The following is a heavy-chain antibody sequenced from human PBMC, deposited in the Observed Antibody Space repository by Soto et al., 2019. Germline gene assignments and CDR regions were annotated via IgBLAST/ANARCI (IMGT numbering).Heavy chain of an antibody. CDR2: INLSGST. V-gene: IGHV4-34*02. D-gene: IGHD2-2*01. CDR3: ARRGYCDTPSCYGHYYYYYMDV. Sequence: QVQLQQWGAGLLKPSETLSLTCAVYGGTFSGYYWSWIRQPPGKGLEWIGEINLSGSTNYNPSLTSRVTISVDTSKNQFSLNLSSVTAAATAVYYCARRGYCDTPSCYGHYYYYYMDVWGKGTTVTVSS. CDR1: GGTFSGYY. J-gene: IGHJ6*03.